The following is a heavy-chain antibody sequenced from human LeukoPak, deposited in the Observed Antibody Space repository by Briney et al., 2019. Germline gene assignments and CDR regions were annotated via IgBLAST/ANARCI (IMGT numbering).Heavy chain of an antibody. Sequence: ASVKVSWKASGYTFTGYYMHWVRQAPGQGLEWMGRINPNSGGTNYAQKFQGRVTMTRDTSISTAYMELSRLRSDDTAVYYCARVLRSSGWYDAFDIWGQGTMVTVPS. V-gene: IGHV1-2*06. CDR1: GYTFTGYY. D-gene: IGHD6-19*01. CDR2: INPNSGGT. J-gene: IGHJ3*02. CDR3: ARVLRSSGWYDAFDI.